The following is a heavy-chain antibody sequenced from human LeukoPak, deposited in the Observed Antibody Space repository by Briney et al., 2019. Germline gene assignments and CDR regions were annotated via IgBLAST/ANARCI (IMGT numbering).Heavy chain of an antibody. CDR3: AREFWSPRSGNLQAFHV. CDR1: GASISSSSYY. V-gene: IGHV4-39*07. D-gene: IGHD3-10*01. J-gene: IGHJ3*01. Sequence: SETLSLTCTVSGASISSSSYYWGWIRQPPGKGLEWIGRIYHSGSTKYNPSLKSRVTISVDTSKNQFSLKLRSVTAADTAVYYCAREFWSPRSGNLQAFHVWGQGTMVTVSS. CDR2: IYHSGST.